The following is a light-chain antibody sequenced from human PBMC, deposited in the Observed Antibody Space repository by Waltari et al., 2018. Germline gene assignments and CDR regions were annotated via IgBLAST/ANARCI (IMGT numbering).Light chain of an antibody. V-gene: IGLV2-14*03. J-gene: IGLJ3*02. CDR1: SPDVGGYNY. CDR3: SSYTSSSTWV. Sequence: QSALTQPASVSGSPGQSITISCTGTSPDVGGYNYVSWYQQHPGKAPKVMIYDVSDRPSGVSNRFSGSKSGNTASLTISGLQAEDESDYYCSSYTSSSTWVFGGGTKLTVL. CDR2: DVS.